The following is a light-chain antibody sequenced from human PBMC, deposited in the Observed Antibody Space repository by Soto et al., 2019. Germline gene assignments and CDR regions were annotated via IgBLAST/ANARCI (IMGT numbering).Light chain of an antibody. Sequence: EIVMTQSPATLSVSPGERATLSCRASQSVSSDLAWYQQKPGQAPRLLIYGASTRATGIPARFSGSGSGTEFPLTISSLQSEDFAVYYCQQCNNWPTFGQGTKVEIK. CDR2: GAS. V-gene: IGKV3-15*01. J-gene: IGKJ1*01. CDR1: QSVSSD. CDR3: QQCNNWPT.